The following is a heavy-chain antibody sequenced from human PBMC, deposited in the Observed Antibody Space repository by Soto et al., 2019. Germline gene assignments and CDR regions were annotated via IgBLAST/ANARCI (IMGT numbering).Heavy chain of an antibody. CDR1: GGSISSYY. V-gene: IGHV4-59*12. J-gene: IGHJ4*02. CDR2: IYYSGST. CDR3: ASRPIDYYGSGSYYLDY. Sequence: SETLSLTCTVSGGSISSYYWSWIRQPQGKGLEWIGYIYYSGSTNYNPSLKSRVTISVDTSKNQFSLKLSSVTAADTAVYYCASRPIDYYGSGSYYLDYWGQGTLVTVSS. D-gene: IGHD3-10*01.